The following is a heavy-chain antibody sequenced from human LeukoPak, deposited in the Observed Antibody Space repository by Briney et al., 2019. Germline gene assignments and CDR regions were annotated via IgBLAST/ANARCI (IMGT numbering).Heavy chain of an antibody. CDR3: ARGSKDIVVLPAAILPDY. Sequence: ASVKVSCKASGYTFTSYGISWVRQAPGQGLEWMGWISAYNGNTNYAQKLQGRVTMTTDTSTSTAYMELRSLRSDDTAVYYCARGSKDIVVLPAAILPDYWGQGTLVTVSS. J-gene: IGHJ4*02. V-gene: IGHV1-18*01. CDR1: GYTFTSYG. D-gene: IGHD2-2*01. CDR2: ISAYNGNT.